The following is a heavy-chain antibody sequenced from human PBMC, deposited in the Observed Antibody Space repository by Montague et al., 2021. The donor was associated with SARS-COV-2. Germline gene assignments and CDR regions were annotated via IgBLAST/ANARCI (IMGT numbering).Heavy chain of an antibody. Sequence: SETLSLTCAVSGGSISSSNWWSWIRQPPGKGLEWLGEIYHTGSTXXNPSLKSRVTICVDKSKNQFSLNLRSVTAAATAVYFCAGAPIVVSGNNAFDIWGQGTTVTVSS. D-gene: IGHD6-19*01. CDR2: IYHTGST. CDR3: AGAPIVVSGNNAFDI. J-gene: IGHJ3*02. CDR1: GGSISSSNW. V-gene: IGHV4-4*02.